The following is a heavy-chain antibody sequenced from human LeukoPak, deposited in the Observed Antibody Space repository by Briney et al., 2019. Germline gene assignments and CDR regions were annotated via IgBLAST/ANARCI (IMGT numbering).Heavy chain of an antibody. V-gene: IGHV3-23*01. CDR2: IGGGGGSA. CDR3: AEIKKNWFDP. CDR1: GFTFSSNA. J-gene: IGHJ5*02. Sequence: PGGTLRLSCAASGFTFSSNAMSWVRQAPGKGLEWVSSIGGGGGSANYADSVKGRFTISRDNSKNTLYLRMNSLRAADTAVYYCAEIKKNWFDPWGQGTLVTVSS.